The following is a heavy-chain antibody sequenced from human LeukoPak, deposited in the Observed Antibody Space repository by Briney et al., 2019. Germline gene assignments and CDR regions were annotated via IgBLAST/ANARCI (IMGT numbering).Heavy chain of an antibody. D-gene: IGHD6-19*01. CDR1: GFIVSSNY. J-gene: IGHJ3*02. CDR2: IYSGGSA. Sequence: PGGSLRLSCAASGFIVSSNYMSWVRQAPGKGLERVTIIYSGGSAYYADSVRGRFTISRDNSKNTLYLQMNSLRAEDTAVHYCAGSAAVALGAFDIWGQGTMVTVSS. V-gene: IGHV3-53*01. CDR3: AGSAAVALGAFDI.